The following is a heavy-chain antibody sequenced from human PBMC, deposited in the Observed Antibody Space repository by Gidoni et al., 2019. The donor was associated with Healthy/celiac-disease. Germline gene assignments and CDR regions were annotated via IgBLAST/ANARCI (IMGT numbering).Heavy chain of an antibody. V-gene: IGHV4-59*08. CDR2: IYYSGST. CDR1: GGSISSYY. CDR3: ARHAERRCKTAFDI. Sequence: QVQLQESGPGLVKPSETLSLTCTVSGGSISSYYWSWIRQPPGKGLEWIGYIYYSGSTNYNPSLKSRVTISVDTSKNQFSLKLSSVTAADTAVYYCARHAERRCKTAFDIWGQGTMVTVSS. J-gene: IGHJ3*02.